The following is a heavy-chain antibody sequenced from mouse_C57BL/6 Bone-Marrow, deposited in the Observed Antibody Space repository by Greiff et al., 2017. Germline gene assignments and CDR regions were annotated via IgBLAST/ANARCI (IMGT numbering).Heavy chain of an antibody. V-gene: IGHV1-63*01. D-gene: IGHD1-2*01. Sequence: VQLQQSGAELVRPGPSVQMSCKASGYTFTNYWIGWAKPRPGHGLEWIGDIYPGGGYTNYNEKFKGKATLTADNSSNTAVMLFSSLTSEDSDIYYCSRGGYGCYAMDFWGQGTSVTVSS. CDR3: SRGGYGCYAMDF. J-gene: IGHJ4*01. CDR1: GYTFTNYW. CDR2: IYPGGGYT.